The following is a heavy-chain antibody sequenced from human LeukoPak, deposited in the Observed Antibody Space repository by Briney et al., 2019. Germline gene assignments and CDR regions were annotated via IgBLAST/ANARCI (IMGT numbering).Heavy chain of an antibody. V-gene: IGHV3-30*04. J-gene: IGHJ4*02. D-gene: IGHD2-8*02. CDR2: ISYDGSNK. CDR1: GFTFSSCA. CDR3: ARTLVVVSHFDY. Sequence: GGSLRLSCAASGFTFSSCAMHWVRQAPGKGLEWVAVISYDGSNKYYADSVKGRFTISRDNSKNTLYLQMNSLRAEDTAVYYCARTLVVVSHFDYWGQGTLVTVSS.